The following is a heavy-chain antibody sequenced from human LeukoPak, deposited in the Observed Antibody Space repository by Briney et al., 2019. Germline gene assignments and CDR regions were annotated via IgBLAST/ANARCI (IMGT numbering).Heavy chain of an antibody. D-gene: IGHD6-19*01. CDR3: ARDREYSSGWYGYD. J-gene: IGHJ4*02. CDR2: IYYSGST. Sequence: SETLSLTCTVSGGSISSGGNYWSWIRQHPGKGLEWMGYIYYSGSTYYNPSLKSRVTISVDTSKNQFSLKLSSVTAADTAVYYCARDREYSSGWYGYDWGQGTLVTVSS. V-gene: IGHV4-31*03. CDR1: GGSISSGGNY.